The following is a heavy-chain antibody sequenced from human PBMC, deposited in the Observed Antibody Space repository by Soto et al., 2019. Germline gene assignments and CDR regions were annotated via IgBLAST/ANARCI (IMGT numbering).Heavy chain of an antibody. D-gene: IGHD5-18*01. Sequence: PSETLSLTCAVSGGSISSGGYSWSWIRQPPGKGLEWIGYLYYSGSTYYNPSLKSRVTISVDTSKNQFSLKLSSVTAADTAVYYCARAKIHPDSWGQGTLVTVSS. CDR1: GGSISSGGYS. V-gene: IGHV4-31*11. CDR2: LYYSGST. J-gene: IGHJ4*02. CDR3: ARAKIHPDS.